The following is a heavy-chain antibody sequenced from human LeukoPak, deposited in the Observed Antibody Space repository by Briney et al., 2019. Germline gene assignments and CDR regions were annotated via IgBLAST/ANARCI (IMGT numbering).Heavy chain of an antibody. CDR2: ISWNSGNI. CDR3: AKAAGYGSGSYSDY. D-gene: IGHD3-10*01. CDR1: GFTFGDYA. J-gene: IGHJ4*02. V-gene: IGHV3-9*01. Sequence: GGSLRLSCAASGFTFGDYAMHWVRQAPGKGLEWVSGISWNSGNIGYADSVKGRFTISRDNAKNSLYLQMNSLRAEDTALYYCAKAAGYGSGSYSDYWGQGTLVTVSS.